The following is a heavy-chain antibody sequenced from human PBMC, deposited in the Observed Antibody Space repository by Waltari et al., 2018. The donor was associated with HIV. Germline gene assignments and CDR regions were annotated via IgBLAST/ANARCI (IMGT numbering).Heavy chain of an antibody. J-gene: IGHJ3*02. V-gene: IGHV2-70*15. CDR3: ARIRPTYYYDGTGYWGLDAFDI. Sequence: QVTLRESGPALVKPTQTLTLTCTFSGFSLTKIGMCVSWIRQPPGKAPEWLARIDWDDEKSYSEPLETRLTISRDTSKNQVVLTMTNMDPVDTATYYCARIRPTYYYDGTGYWGLDAFDIWGQGTTVTVSS. CDR1: GFSLTKIGMC. D-gene: IGHD3-22*01. CDR2: IDWDDEK.